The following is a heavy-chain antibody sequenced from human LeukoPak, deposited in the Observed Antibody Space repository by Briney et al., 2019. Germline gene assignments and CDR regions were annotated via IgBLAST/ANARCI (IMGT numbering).Heavy chain of an antibody. CDR1: GASISRYY. Sequence: SETLSLTCTVPGASISRYYWSWIRQPAGKGLEWMGRIYISGSTNYNPSLKSRVTISIDTSTSKNQFSLKLSSVTAADTAVYYCAREGYSGYDFDYWGQGALVTVSS. CDR2: IYISGST. CDR3: AREGYSGYDFDY. D-gene: IGHD5-12*01. V-gene: IGHV4-4*07. J-gene: IGHJ4*02.